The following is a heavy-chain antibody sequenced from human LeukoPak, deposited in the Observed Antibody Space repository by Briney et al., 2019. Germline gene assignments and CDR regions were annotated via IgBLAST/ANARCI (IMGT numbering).Heavy chain of an antibody. CDR3: AREIVVVPAAMRFDP. CDR2: INPSGGST. J-gene: IGHJ5*02. V-gene: IGHV1-46*01. CDR1: GYTFTTYY. D-gene: IGHD2-2*01. Sequence: ASVKVSCKASGYTFTTYYIHWVRQAPGQGLEWMGVINPSGGSTSFAQKFQARLTMTRDTSTSTVYMELSGLRSEDTAVYYCAREIVVVPAAMRFDPWGQGTLVTVSS.